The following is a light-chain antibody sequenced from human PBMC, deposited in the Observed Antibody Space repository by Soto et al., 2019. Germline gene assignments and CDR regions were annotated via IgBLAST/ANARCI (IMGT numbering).Light chain of an antibody. CDR1: ITDVGGYNY. J-gene: IGLJ1*01. CDR2: EVS. CDR3: RSYGGRYHYV. Sequence: QSVLRLASSAAGSPGQSFTISSTVSITDVGGYNYVSWYQQYPGKAPKLMIYEVSKRPSGVRDRFSGSKSGNTASLTVSGLQAEDHAHYCCRSYGGRYHYVFGTGTKVTVL. V-gene: IGLV2-8*01.